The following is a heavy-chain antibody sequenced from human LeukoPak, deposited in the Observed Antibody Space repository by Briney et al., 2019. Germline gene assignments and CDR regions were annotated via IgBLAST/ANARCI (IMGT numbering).Heavy chain of an antibody. V-gene: IGHV3-23*01. J-gene: IGHJ4*02. CDR3: AKRGVVIRVILVGFHKEAYYFDS. D-gene: IGHD3-22*01. CDR2: IRGSGGST. Sequence: QSGGSLRLSCAASGFTFSSYGMHWVRQAPGKGLEWVAGIRGSGGSTNYADSVKGRFTISRDNSKNTLYLHMSSLRAEDTAVYFCAKRGVVIRVILVGFHKEAYYFDSWGQGALVTVSS. CDR1: GFTFSSYG.